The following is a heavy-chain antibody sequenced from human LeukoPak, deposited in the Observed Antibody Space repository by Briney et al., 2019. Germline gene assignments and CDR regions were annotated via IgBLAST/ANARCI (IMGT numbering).Heavy chain of an antibody. V-gene: IGHV3-20*04. CDR1: GFTFGDYG. Sequence: GGSLRLSCAASGFTFGDYGMSWVRQAPGKGLEWVSCINWNGGSIYYADSVKGRFTISRDNAKNSLYLQMNSLRAEDTALYYCARVRRVCSGGSCYRHFDYWGQGTLVTVSS. CDR3: ARVRRVCSGGSCYRHFDY. CDR2: INWNGGSI. D-gene: IGHD2-15*01. J-gene: IGHJ4*02.